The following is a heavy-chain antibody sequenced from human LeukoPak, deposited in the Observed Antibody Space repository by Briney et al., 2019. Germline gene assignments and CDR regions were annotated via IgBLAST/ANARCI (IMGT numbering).Heavy chain of an antibody. Sequence: ASVKVSCTASGGTFSSYTISWVRQAPGQGLEWMGRIIPILGIANYAQKFQGRVTITADKSTSTAYMELSSLRSEDTAVYYCARDCSSTSCYWYYYGMDVWGQGTTVTVSS. D-gene: IGHD2-2*01. CDR2: IIPILGIA. J-gene: IGHJ6*02. CDR1: GGTFSSYT. V-gene: IGHV1-69*02. CDR3: ARDCSSTSCYWYYYGMDV.